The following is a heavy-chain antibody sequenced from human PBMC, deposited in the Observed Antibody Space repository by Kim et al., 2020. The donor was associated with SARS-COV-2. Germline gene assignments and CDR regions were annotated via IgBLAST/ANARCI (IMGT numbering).Heavy chain of an antibody. D-gene: IGHD3-3*01. CDR3: SRGDYDFWGGYIRSFDY. Sequence: SETLSLTCAVYGGSFSNYYWSWIRQPPGKGLEWIGEINHSGSTNYNPSLKSRVTISVDTSKNQFSLKLSSVTTADTAAYYCSRGDYDFWGGYIRSFDYWG. J-gene: IGHJ4*01. V-gene: IGHV4-34*01. CDR2: INHSGST. CDR1: GGSFSNYY.